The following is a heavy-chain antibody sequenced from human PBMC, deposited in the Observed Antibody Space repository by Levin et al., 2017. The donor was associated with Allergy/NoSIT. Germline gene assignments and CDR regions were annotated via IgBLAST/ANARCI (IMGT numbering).Heavy chain of an antibody. D-gene: IGHD3-3*01. CDR2: VSQDGNEK. Sequence: GGSLRLSCAPSGFSFTNYWMRWIRQAPGKGLEWVASVSQDGNEKYYVDSVKGRFTISRDNAKNSLYLQMNSLRAEDTAVYYCARAITVSGAVAYMDVWGKGTTVTVSS. J-gene: IGHJ6*03. V-gene: IGHV3-7*03. CDR1: GFSFTNYW. CDR3: ARAITVSGAVAYMDV.